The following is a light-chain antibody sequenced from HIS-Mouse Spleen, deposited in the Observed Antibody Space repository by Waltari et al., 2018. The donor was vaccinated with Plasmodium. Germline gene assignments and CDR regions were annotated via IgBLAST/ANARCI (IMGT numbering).Light chain of an antibody. Sequence: QSALTQPASVSGSPGQSITISCTGTSSDVGGYNLVCWYQQHPGKAPKLMIYEGSKRPSGVSNRFSGSKSGNTASLTISGLQAEDEADYYCCSYAGSSTNWVFGGGTKLTVL. CDR3: CSYAGSSTNWV. CDR1: SSDVGGYNL. J-gene: IGLJ3*02. CDR2: EGS. V-gene: IGLV2-23*01.